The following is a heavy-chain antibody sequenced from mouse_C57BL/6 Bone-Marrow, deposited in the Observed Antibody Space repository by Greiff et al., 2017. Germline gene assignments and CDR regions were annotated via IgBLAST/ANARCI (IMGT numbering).Heavy chain of an antibody. CDR3: AGEGGSYAMDY. D-gene: IGHD1-1*01. Sequence: QVQLQQSGAELARPGASVKLSCKASGYTFTSYGISWVKQRTGQGLEWIGEIYPRSGNTFYNEKFKGKATLTADKSSSTAYMELRSLTSEDSAVYFCAGEGGSYAMDYWGQGTSVTVSS. J-gene: IGHJ4*01. CDR2: IYPRSGNT. CDR1: GYTFTSYG. V-gene: IGHV1-81*01.